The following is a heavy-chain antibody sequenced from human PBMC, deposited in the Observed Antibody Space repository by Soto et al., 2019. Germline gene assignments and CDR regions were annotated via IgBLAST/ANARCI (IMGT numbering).Heavy chain of an antibody. D-gene: IGHD2-2*01. CDR2: INHSGST. V-gene: IGHV4-34*01. Sequence: SSETLSLTCAVYGGSFSGYYWSWIRQPPGKGLEWIGEINHSGSTYYNPSLNSRVTVSVDTSKNQFSLKVTSVTAADTAVYYCARLYGYCIRNSCHGHYAMDVWGQGTTVTVSS. CDR3: ARLYGYCIRNSCHGHYAMDV. J-gene: IGHJ6*02. CDR1: GGSFSGYY.